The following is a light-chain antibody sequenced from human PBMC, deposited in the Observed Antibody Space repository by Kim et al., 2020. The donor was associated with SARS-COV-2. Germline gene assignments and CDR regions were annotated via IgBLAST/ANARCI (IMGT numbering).Light chain of an antibody. V-gene: IGKV3-11*01. CDR2: DAS. J-gene: IGKJ5*01. CDR1: QNIFTY. Sequence: WAPGERGTLTCRASQNIFTYLAWYQQKPGQSPRLLIYDASKRATGIPTRFSGSGSGTEFTLTINSLEAEDFAVYYCQQRANWPITFGQGTRLEIK. CDR3: QQRANWPIT.